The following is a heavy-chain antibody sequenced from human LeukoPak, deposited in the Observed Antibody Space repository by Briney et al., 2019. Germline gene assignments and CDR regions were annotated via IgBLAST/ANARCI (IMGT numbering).Heavy chain of an antibody. CDR2: ISSSSSYI. Sequence: GGSLRLSCAASGFTFSSYSMNWVRQAPGEGLEWVSSISSSSSYIYYADSVKGRFTISRDNAKNSLYLQMNSLRAEDTAVYYCASWWDYGMDVWGQGTTVTVS. J-gene: IGHJ6*02. V-gene: IGHV3-21*01. D-gene: IGHD2-15*01. CDR1: GFTFSSYS. CDR3: ASWWDYGMDV.